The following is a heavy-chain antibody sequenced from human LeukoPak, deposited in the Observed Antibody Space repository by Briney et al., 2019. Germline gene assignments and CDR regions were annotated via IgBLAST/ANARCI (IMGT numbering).Heavy chain of an antibody. CDR2: IHHSGSS. V-gene: IGHV4-4*02. D-gene: IGHD3-16*01. J-gene: IGHJ6*03. Sequence: SETLSLTCAVSGDSVSGSFWWSWVRQPPHKGLEWIGEIHHSGSSNYNPSLESRVIISLDGSKNLLSLELSSVTAADTAVYYCARGGPYYMDVWGKGTTVTISS. CDR1: GDSVSGSFW. CDR3: ARGGPYYMDV.